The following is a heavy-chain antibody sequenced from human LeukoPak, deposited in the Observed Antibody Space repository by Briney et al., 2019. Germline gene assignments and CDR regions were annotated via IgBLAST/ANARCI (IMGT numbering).Heavy chain of an antibody. D-gene: IGHD3-10*01. CDR2: ISGSGGST. Sequence: PGRSLRLSCAASGFTFSSYAMSWVRQAPGKGLEWVSAISGSGGSTYYADSVKGLFTISRDNSKNTLYLQMNSLRAEDAAVYYCAKILWFGEAHDAFDIWGQGTMVTVSS. CDR1: GFTFSSYA. J-gene: IGHJ3*02. V-gene: IGHV3-23*01. CDR3: AKILWFGEAHDAFDI.